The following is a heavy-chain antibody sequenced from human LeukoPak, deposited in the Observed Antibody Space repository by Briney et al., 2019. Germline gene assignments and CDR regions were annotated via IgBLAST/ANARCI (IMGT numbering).Heavy chain of an antibody. D-gene: IGHD5-24*01. Sequence: GGPLRLSCAASGFTFGNYAMSWVRQAPGKGLEWVSLISGNGGSTYYADSVKGRFTISRDNSKNTLYLQMSSLRAEDTAVYYCAKDQKMHGDCWGQGTLVTVSS. CDR1: GFTFGNYA. CDR3: AKDQKMHGDC. J-gene: IGHJ4*02. CDR2: ISGNGGST. V-gene: IGHV3-23*01.